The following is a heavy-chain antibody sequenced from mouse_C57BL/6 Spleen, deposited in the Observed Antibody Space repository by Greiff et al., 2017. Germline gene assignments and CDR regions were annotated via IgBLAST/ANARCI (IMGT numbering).Heavy chain of an antibody. CDR1: GFNIKDDY. D-gene: IGHD1-1*01. CDR3: TTELRIYYAMDY. CDR2: IDPENGDT. J-gene: IGHJ4*01. Sequence: EVQGVESGAELVRPGASVKLSCTASGFNIKDDYMHWVKQRPEQGLEWIGWIDPENGDTEYASKFQGKATITADTSSNTAYLQLSSLTSEDTAVYYCTTELRIYYAMDYWGQGTSVTVSS. V-gene: IGHV14-4*01.